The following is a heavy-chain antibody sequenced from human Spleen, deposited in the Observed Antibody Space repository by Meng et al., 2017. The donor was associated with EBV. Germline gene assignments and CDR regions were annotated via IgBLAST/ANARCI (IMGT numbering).Heavy chain of an antibody. CDR2: INLGGNT. CDR1: GGSSSGSD. CDR3: ATWNNNGWYYGY. V-gene: IGHV4-34*01. J-gene: IGHJ4*01. Sequence: VQLPPGGAGLLKPSETLSLTCAVYGGSSSGSDWSWIRQPPGKGLEWIGEINLGGNTNYNPSLKSRVSISVDTSKNHFSLKVDSVTAADTAVYYCATWNNNGWYYGYWGQGTLVTVSS. D-gene: IGHD6-19*01.